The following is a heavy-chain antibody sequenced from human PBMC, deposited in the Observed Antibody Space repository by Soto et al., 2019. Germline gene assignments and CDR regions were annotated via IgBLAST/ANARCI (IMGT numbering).Heavy chain of an antibody. CDR3: ASSQKGYNWNYFDH. Sequence: SETLSLTCAVSGGSISGSYYYWGWLRQSPGRGPEWIGSVFYTGFTSYNPSLESRVSVSVDTSKNQFSLKVSAVTAADTAVYYCASSQKGYNWNYFDHWGQGALGTVSA. J-gene: IGHJ4*02. CDR2: VFYTGFT. V-gene: IGHV4-39*01. CDR1: GGSISGSYYY. D-gene: IGHD1-20*01.